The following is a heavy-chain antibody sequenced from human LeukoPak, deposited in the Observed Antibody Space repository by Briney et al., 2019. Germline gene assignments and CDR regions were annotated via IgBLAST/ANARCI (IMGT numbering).Heavy chain of an antibody. J-gene: IGHJ4*02. CDR2: IWYDGSNK. Sequence: PGGSLRLSCAASGFTFSSYGMHWLRQAPGKGLEWVAVIWYDGSNKYYADSVKGRFTISRDNSKNTLYLQMNSLRAEDTAVYYCARSYGSGSYLRTTLDYWGQGTLVTVSS. CDR1: GFTFSSYG. CDR3: ARSYGSGSYLRTTLDY. V-gene: IGHV3-33*01. D-gene: IGHD3-10*01.